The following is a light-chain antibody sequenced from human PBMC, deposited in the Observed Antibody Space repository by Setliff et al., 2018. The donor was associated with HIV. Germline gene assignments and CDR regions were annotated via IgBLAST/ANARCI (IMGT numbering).Light chain of an antibody. J-gene: IGLJ1*01. CDR1: SSDVGSYNF. V-gene: IGLV2-14*03. CDR3: CSYTSSLTYV. CDR2: DVS. Sequence: QSALTQPASVSGSPGQSITISCSGTSSDVGSYNFVSWYQQHPGKAPQLIIYDVSQRPSGVSSRFSGSKSGNTGSLTISGLQAEDQADYYCCSYTSSLTYVFGTGTKVTVL.